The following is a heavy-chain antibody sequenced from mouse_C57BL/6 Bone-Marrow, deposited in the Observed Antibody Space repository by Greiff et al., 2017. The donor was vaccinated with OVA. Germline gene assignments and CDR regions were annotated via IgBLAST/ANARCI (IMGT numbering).Heavy chain of an antibody. J-gene: IGHJ1*03. D-gene: IGHD2-14*01. Sequence: EVKLVESEGGLVQPGSSMKLSCTASGFTFSDYYMAWVRQVPEKGLEWVANINYDGSSTYYLDSLKSRFIISRDNAKNILYLQMSSLKSEDTATYYCARGGYRYWYFDVWGTGTTVTVSS. CDR3: ARGGYRYWYFDV. CDR1: GFTFSDYY. CDR2: INYDGSST. V-gene: IGHV5-16*01.